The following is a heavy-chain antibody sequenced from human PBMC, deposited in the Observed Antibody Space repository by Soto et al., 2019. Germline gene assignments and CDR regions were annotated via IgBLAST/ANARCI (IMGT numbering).Heavy chain of an antibody. V-gene: IGHV4-4*02. J-gene: IGHJ6*02. D-gene: IGHD3-16*01. CDR2: IYHSGST. Sequence: KPSETLSLTCAVSGGSISSSNWWSWVRQPPGKGLEWIGEIYHSGSTNYNPSLKSRVTISVDKSKNQFSLKLSSVTAADTAVYYCARDWGRLASHYYYGMDVWGQGTTVTVSS. CDR3: ARDWGRLASHYYYGMDV. CDR1: GGSISSSNW.